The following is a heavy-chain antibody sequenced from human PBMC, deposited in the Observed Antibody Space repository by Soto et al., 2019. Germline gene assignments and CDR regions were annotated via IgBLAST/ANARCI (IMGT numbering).Heavy chain of an antibody. CDR1: SGSISSSNW. D-gene: IGHD2-15*01. J-gene: IGHJ2*01. CDR2: ISHSGST. V-gene: IGHV4-4*02. Sequence: QVQLQESGPGLVKPSGTLSLTCAVSSGSISSSNWWRWVRQPPGKGLEWIGGISHSGSTHYNPSLKSRVTISVDNSKNQFSLKLRSVTAADTAVYYCARFSCSGGSCYSGLWYFDLWGRGTLVTVSS. CDR3: ARFSCSGGSCYSGLWYFDL.